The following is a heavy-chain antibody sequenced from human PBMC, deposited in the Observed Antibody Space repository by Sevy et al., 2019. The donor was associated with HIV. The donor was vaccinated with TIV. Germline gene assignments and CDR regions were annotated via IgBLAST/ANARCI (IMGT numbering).Heavy chain of an antibody. CDR2: IKQDGSEK. D-gene: IGHD3-9*01. CDR1: GFTFSSYW. CDR3: ARENYDILTGYYFADYYFDY. J-gene: IGHJ4*02. V-gene: IGHV3-7*01. Sequence: GASLRLSCAASGFTFSSYWMSWVRQAPGKGLEWVANIKQDGSEKYYVDSVKGRFTISRDNAKNSLYLQMNSLRAEDTAVYYCARENYDILTGYYFADYYFDYWGQGTLVTVSS.